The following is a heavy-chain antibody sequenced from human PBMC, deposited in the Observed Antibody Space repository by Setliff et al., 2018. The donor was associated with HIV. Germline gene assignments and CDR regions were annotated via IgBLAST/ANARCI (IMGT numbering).Heavy chain of an antibody. Sequence: PSETLSLTCAVYGGSFNGYYWSWIRQPPGKGLEWIGEINHSGSTNYNPSLKSRVTISVDTSKNQFSLKLSSVTAADTAVYYCARDRLSAFDPWGQGTLVTVSS. D-gene: IGHD3-16*01. CDR1: GGSFNGYY. CDR2: INHSGST. J-gene: IGHJ5*02. V-gene: IGHV4-34*01. CDR3: ARDRLSAFDP.